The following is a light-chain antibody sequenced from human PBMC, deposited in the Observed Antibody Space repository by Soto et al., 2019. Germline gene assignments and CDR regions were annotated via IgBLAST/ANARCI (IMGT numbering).Light chain of an antibody. CDR1: QTVGKD. CDR3: QHGCAWPFP. V-gene: IGKV3-11*01. Sequence: IVLTQSPATLSLSPGERAILSCRASQTVGKDLSWYQVRPGQAPRLLIFDASTRATGVPPRFSGSRSGSDFTLTISSLDPEDFALYYFQHGCAWPFPFGGGTSVLI. CDR2: DAS. J-gene: IGKJ4*01.